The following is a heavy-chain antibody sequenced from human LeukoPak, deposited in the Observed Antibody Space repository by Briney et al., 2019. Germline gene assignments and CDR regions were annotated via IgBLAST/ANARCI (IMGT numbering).Heavy chain of an antibody. V-gene: IGHV3-33*06. CDR3: AKTPGSLGGGDY. Sequence: AGRSLRLSCAAFGFTFSSYGMHWVRQAPGKGLEWVAVIWYDGSNKYYADSVKGRFTISRDNSKNTLNLQMNSLRAEDTAVYYCAKTPGSLGGGDYWGQGTLVTVSS. J-gene: IGHJ4*02. D-gene: IGHD3-16*01. CDR1: GFTFSSYG. CDR2: IWYDGSNK.